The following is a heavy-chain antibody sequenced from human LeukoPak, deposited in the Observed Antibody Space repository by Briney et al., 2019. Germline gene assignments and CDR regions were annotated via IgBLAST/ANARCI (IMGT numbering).Heavy chain of an antibody. J-gene: IGHJ4*01. D-gene: IGHD5-12*01. Sequence: GFLRLSCVASGFTLRTYAMSWVRQAPGKGLEWVSAISGSAGFTYYADAVRGRFTVSRDISTNTVFLQMDSLRAGDTAVYYCAKEYSGYDFDCWGQGTLVTVSS. V-gene: IGHV3-23*01. CDR1: GFTLRTYA. CDR2: ISGSAGFT. CDR3: AKEYSGYDFDC.